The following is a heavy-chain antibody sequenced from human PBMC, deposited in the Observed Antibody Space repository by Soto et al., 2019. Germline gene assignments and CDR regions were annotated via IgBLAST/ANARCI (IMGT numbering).Heavy chain of an antibody. CDR1: GFTFSGHH. J-gene: IGHJ4*02. D-gene: IGHD6-6*01. CDR3: ARGGGSSPFDY. V-gene: IGHV3-11*01. Sequence: PGGSQRLSGAASGFTFSGHHMAWFRRTPERGLEWLAYISHRSLTIYHARSVKDRFTISRDDATDSLYLQLNSLRVEDTAVYFCARGGGSSPFDYWGQGTVVTVSS. CDR2: ISHRSLTI.